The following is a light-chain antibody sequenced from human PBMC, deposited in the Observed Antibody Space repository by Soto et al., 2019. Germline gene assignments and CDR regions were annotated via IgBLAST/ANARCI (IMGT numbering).Light chain of an antibody. J-gene: IGKJ1*01. CDR2: GAS. Sequence: EIELTQAPGTLSLSPGERATLSCRASQSVSSSYLAWYQQKPGQAPRLLTYGASSRATGIPDRFSGSGSGTDFTLTISRLEPEDFAVYYCQQYGSSPWTFGQGTKVDIK. V-gene: IGKV3-20*01. CDR1: QSVSSSY. CDR3: QQYGSSPWT.